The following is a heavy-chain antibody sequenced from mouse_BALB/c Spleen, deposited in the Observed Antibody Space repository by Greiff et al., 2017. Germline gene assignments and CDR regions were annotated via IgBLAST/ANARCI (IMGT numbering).Heavy chain of an antibody. Sequence: EVQGVESGGGLVKPGGSLKLSCAASGFTFSDYYMYWVRQTPEKRLEWVATISDGGSYTYYPDSVKGRFTISRDNAKNNLYLQMSSLKSEDTAMYYCAREDGKAWFAYWGQGTLVTVSA. CDR2: ISDGGSYT. CDR1: GFTFSDYY. V-gene: IGHV5-4*02. D-gene: IGHD2-1*01. J-gene: IGHJ3*01. CDR3: AREDGKAWFAY.